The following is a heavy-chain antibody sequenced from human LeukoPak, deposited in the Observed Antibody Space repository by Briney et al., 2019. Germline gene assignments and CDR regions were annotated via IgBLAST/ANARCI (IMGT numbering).Heavy chain of an antibody. J-gene: IGHJ4*02. Sequence: GGSLRLSCEGSGFTFSNYWMGWVRQAPGRGLQWVANIKTDGSEKYYVDSVKGRFTISRDNAKNSLYLQMNSLRAEDTAVYYCARDSSSWYASFDYWGQGTLVTVSS. V-gene: IGHV3-7*01. CDR3: ARDSSSWYASFDY. CDR2: IKTDGSEK. D-gene: IGHD6-13*01. CDR1: GFTFSNYW.